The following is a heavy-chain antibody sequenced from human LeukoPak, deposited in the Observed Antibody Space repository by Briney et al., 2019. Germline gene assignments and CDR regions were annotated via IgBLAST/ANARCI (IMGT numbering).Heavy chain of an antibody. CDR1: GFTFSDYY. Sequence: GGSLRLSCAASGFTFSDYYVSWIRQAPGKGLEWVSYISSSGSTIYYADSVKGRFTTSRDNAKNSLYLQMNSLRAEDTAVYYCARDLEGIAVAGTPHFFDYWGQGTLVTVSS. CDR2: ISSSGSTI. CDR3: ARDLEGIAVAGTPHFFDY. J-gene: IGHJ4*02. V-gene: IGHV3-11*01. D-gene: IGHD6-19*01.